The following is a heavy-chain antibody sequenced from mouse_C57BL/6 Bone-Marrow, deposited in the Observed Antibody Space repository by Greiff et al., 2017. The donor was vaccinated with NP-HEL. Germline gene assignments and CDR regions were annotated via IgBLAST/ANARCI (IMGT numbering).Heavy chain of an antibody. CDR2: ISDGGSYT. CDR1: GFTFSSYA. D-gene: IGHD2-12*01. V-gene: IGHV5-4*01. CDR3: ARYSFYAMDY. Sequence: EVQLMESGGGLVKPGGSLKLSCAASGFTFSSYAMSWVRQTPEKRLEWVATISDGGSYTYYPDNVKGRFTISRDNAKNNLYLQMSHLKSEDTAMYYCARYSFYAMDYWGQGTSVTVSS. J-gene: IGHJ4*01.